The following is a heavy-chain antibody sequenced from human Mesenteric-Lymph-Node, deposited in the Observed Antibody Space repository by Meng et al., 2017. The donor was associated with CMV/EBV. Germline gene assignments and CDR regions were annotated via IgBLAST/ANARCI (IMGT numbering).Heavy chain of an antibody. CDR1: GGSISSSSYY. D-gene: IGHD3-3*01. CDR2: IYYSGST. V-gene: IGHV4-39*07. J-gene: IGHJ6*02. Sequence: GSLRLSCTVSGGSISSSSYYWGWIRQPPGKGLEWIGSIYYSGSTYYNPSLKSRVTISVDTSKNQFSLKLSSVTAADTAVYYCARGRRSGAPRGGWYYYGMDVWGQGTTVTVSS. CDR3: ARGRRSGAPRGGWYYYGMDV.